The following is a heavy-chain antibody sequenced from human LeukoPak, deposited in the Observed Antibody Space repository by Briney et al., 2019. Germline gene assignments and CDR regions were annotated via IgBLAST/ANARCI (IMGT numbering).Heavy chain of an antibody. J-gene: IGHJ4*02. CDR3: ASSFMVRGVIEDY. CDR2: ISWNSGSI. Sequence: GRSLRLSCAASGFTFDDYAMHWVRQAPGKGLEWVSGISWNSGSIGYADSVKGRFTISRDNAKNSLYLQMNSLRAEDTAVYYCASSFMVRGVIEDYWGQGTLVTVSS. D-gene: IGHD3-10*01. V-gene: IGHV3-9*01. CDR1: GFTFDDYA.